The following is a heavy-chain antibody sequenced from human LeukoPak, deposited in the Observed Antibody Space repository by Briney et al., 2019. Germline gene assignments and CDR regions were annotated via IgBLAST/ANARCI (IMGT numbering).Heavy chain of an antibody. D-gene: IGHD1-26*01. J-gene: IGHJ4*02. Sequence: SETLSLTCTVSGGSINSHYWSLIRQPPGKGLEWIGYIYYSGSTNYIPSLKSGSTNYNPSLKSRVTISVDTSKNQFSLRLTSVTAADTAVYYCARAVGATGTVYYFDYWGQGTLVTVSS. V-gene: IGHV4-59*11. CDR2: IYYSGST. CDR1: GGSINSHY. CDR3: ARAVGATGTVYYFDY.